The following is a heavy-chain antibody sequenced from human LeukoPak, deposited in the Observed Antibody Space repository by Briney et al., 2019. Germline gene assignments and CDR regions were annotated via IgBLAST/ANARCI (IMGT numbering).Heavy chain of an antibody. CDR2: IKHDGSEV. V-gene: IGHV3-7*01. D-gene: IGHD6-6*01. J-gene: IGHJ4*02. Sequence: GSPRLSCAASGFTFSSYGMHWVRQAPGKGLEWVANIKHDGSEVYYVDSVEGRFTVSRDNAKNSLSLQMNSLRGEDTAVYYCVRALGSSSSDFWGQGTLVTVSS. CDR3: VRALGSSSSDF. CDR1: GFTFSSYG.